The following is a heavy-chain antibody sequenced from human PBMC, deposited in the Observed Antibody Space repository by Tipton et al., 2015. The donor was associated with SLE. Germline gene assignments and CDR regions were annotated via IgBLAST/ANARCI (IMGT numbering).Heavy chain of an antibody. CDR1: GFTFNNYG. Sequence: SLRLSCVTSGFTFNNYGMSWVRQAPGKGLEWVSSISSSGGSTYYADSVKGRFTISRDNSKNTLYLQMNSLRAEDTAVYYCANQRRFGELFPFDYWGQGTLVTVSS. CDR2: ISSSGGST. CDR3: ANQRRFGELFPFDY. D-gene: IGHD3-10*01. J-gene: IGHJ4*02. V-gene: IGHV3-23*01.